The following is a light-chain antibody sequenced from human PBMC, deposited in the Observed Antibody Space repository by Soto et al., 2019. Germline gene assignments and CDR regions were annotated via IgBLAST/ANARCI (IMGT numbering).Light chain of an antibody. CDR2: DVS. CDR1: SSDVGTYNY. CDR3: CSYAGSPRYV. Sequence: QSALTQPRSVSGSLGQSVTISCTGTSSDVGTYNYVSWYQQHPGKAPKVMIYDVSERPSGVPDRFSGSKSGNPASLTISGLQAEDEADYYCCSYAGSPRYVLGTGTKLTVL. J-gene: IGLJ1*01. V-gene: IGLV2-11*01.